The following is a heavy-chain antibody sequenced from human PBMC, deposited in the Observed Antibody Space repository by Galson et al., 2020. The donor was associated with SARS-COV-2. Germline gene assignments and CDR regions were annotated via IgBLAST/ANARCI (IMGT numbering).Heavy chain of an antibody. V-gene: IGHV4-31*03. D-gene: IGHD3-22*01. J-gene: IGHJ4*02. CDR1: GGTISSGGYY. CDR2: IYYSGST. CDR3: SSWDYYDSRKDY. Sequence: TLSLTCTVSGGTISSGGYYWSWIRQHPGKVLEWIGYIYYSGSTYYNPSLKSRVTISVDTSKNQFSLKLSSVTAADTAVYYCSSWDYYDSRKDYWGQGTLVTVSS.